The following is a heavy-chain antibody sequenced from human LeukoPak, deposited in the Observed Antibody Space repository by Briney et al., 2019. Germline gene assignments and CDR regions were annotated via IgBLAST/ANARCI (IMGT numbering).Heavy chain of an antibody. CDR3: ARWAAAGPHFDY. V-gene: IGHV3-11*01. CDR1: GFTFSDYY. Sequence: PGGSLRLSCAASGFTFSDYYMSWIRQAPGKGLEWVSYISSSGSTIYYADSVKGRFTISRDNAKNSLYLQMNSLRAEDMAVYYCARWAAAGPHFDYWGQGTLVTVSS. J-gene: IGHJ4*02. CDR2: ISSSGSTI. D-gene: IGHD6-13*01.